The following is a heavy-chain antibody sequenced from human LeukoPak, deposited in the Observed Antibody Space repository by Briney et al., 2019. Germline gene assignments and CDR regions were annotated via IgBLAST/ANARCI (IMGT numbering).Heavy chain of an antibody. V-gene: IGHV1-69*01. Sequence: SVKVSCKASGGTFSSYAISWVRQAPGQGLEWMGGIIPIFGTANYAQKFQGRVTITADESTSTAYMELSSLRSEDTAVYYCARDPEAQYYDFWGGYFDYWGQGTPVTVSS. D-gene: IGHD3-3*01. CDR3: ARDPEAQYYDFWGGYFDY. CDR1: GGTFSSYA. CDR2: IIPIFGTA. J-gene: IGHJ4*02.